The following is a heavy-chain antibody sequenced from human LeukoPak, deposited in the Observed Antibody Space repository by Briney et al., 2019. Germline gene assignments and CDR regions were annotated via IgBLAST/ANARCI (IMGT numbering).Heavy chain of an antibody. J-gene: IGHJ4*02. V-gene: IGHV3-33*06. CDR2: VSFDGTNY. D-gene: IGHD5-12*01. Sequence: GGSLRLSCAASGFTFSNYGMDWIPEAPDKWSASLAGVSFDGTNYYYPDSVKGRFTISRDNSKNALYLQMNSLRAEDTAVYICAKSNSGYTYIDFWGQGALVTVSS. CDR3: AKSNSGYTYIDF. CDR1: GFTFSNYG.